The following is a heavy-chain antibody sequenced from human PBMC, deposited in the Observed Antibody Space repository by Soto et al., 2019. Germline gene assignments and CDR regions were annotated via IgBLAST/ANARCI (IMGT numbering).Heavy chain of an antibody. Sequence: VQLVQSGAEVKKPGASVKVSCKASGYTFSNFAMHWVRQAPGQRLEWMGWINPGNGNTKYSQTFQGRVTITRNSAASTPYMELSSLRSEDSAGYYGSRAVSRLVKTIDYYYCMDVWGQGITVTVSS. CDR1: GYTFSNFA. CDR3: SRAVSRLVKTIDYYYCMDV. V-gene: IGHV1-3*01. CDR2: INPGNGNT. D-gene: IGHD6-25*01. J-gene: IGHJ6*02.